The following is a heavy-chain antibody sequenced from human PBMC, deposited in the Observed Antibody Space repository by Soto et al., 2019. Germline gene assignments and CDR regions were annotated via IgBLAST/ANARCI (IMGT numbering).Heavy chain of an antibody. Sequence: EVQLVESGGGLVRPGGSLRLSCAASGFTFSSYNMNWVRQAPGKGLEWVSSISSSSIYIYYATSLKGRFTISRDNAKNSLYLQMNSLRAADTAVYYCARGWLRDPCMHWGQGALVTVSS. CDR3: ARGWLRDPCMH. CDR2: ISSSSIYI. CDR1: GFTFSSYN. D-gene: IGHD5-12*01. V-gene: IGHV3-21*01. J-gene: IGHJ4*02.